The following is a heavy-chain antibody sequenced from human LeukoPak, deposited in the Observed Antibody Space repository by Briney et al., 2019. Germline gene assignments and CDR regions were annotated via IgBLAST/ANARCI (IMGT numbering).Heavy chain of an antibody. J-gene: IGHJ4*02. Sequence: GGSLRLSCSASGFTVSSNYMSWVRQAPGKGLEWVSVIYSGGETYYAAPVKGRITICRDNSKNTLYLQRNSIRAEDTAVDYCARHGEPSTPDYWGQGTLVTVSS. CDR3: ARHGEPSTPDY. D-gene: IGHD3-3*01. CDR2: IYSGGET. V-gene: IGHV3-66*04. CDR1: GFTVSSNY.